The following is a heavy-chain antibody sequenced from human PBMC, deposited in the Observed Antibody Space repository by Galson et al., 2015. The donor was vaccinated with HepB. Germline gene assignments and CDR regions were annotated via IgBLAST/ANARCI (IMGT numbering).Heavy chain of an antibody. V-gene: IGHV3-21*01. J-gene: IGHJ4*02. CDR1: GFTFSSYT. CDR3: ARVGDAYYFGSGSCELDY. Sequence: SLRLSCAASGFTFSSYTMNWVRQAPGKGLEWVSSISRNSIYIYNTDSVKGRFTIYRDNAKNSLYLQINSLRAEDTAVYYCARVGDAYYFGSGSCELDYWGQGTLVTVSS. D-gene: IGHD3-10*01. CDR2: ISRNSIYI.